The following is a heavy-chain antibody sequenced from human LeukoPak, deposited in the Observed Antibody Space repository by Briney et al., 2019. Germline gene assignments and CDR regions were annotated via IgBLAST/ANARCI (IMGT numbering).Heavy chain of an antibody. V-gene: IGHV1-2*07. J-gene: IGHJ6*03. Sequence: GASVKVSCKASGYTFTGYYMHWVRQAPGQGVKWLGWINPTSGGTKYANKFQGRVTMTRDVSISTAYMELSRLRSGDTAVYQCTSLGYGACASCSPYYYDYMYVWGNGTTVTVSS. CDR2: INPTSGGT. CDR1: GYTFTGYY. D-gene: IGHD2-2*01. CDR3: TSLGYGACASCSPYYYDYMYV.